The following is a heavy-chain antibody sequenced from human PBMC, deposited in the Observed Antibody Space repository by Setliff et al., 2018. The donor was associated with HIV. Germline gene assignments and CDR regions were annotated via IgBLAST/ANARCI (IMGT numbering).Heavy chain of an antibody. J-gene: IGHJ4*02. D-gene: IGHD1-26*01. CDR1: GYTYTSFG. CDR2: INPYNGIA. V-gene: IGHV1-18*01. Sequence: ASVKVSCKASGYTYTSFGITWVRQAPGQRPEWLGWINPYNGIANYAQSSQGRVSMTTDTSTRTAYMELRSLRFDDTAIYYCARDLFRRVGPFQPPGYWGQGTLVTVSS. CDR3: ARDLFRRVGPFQPPGY.